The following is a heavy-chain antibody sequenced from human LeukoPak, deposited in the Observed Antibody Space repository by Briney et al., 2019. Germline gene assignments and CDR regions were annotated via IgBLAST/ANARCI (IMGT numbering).Heavy chain of an antibody. CDR3: ARDHQQVDYYYYYMDV. D-gene: IGHD6-6*01. V-gene: IGHV3-74*01. CDR1: GFTFSSSW. Sequence: GGALRLSCAASGFTFSSSWTLWVRQAPGEGVVWVSRIDSDGSTTSYADSVRGRFTISRDNAKNTLYLQMNSLRAEDTAVYYCARDHQQVDYYYYYMDVWGKGTTVTVSS. J-gene: IGHJ6*03. CDR2: IDSDGSTT.